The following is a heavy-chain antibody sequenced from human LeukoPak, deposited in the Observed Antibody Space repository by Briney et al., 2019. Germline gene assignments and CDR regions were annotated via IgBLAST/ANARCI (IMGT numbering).Heavy chain of an antibody. Sequence: ASVKVSCKASGYTFTDYYIHWVRQAPGQGLEWMGWISPNSGGSNYAQKFQGRVTMTRDTSINTAYMELSRLRSDDAAVYFCARYSSRRYAYAFDYWGQGTLVSVSS. CDR2: ISPNSGGS. D-gene: IGHD5-18*01. J-gene: IGHJ4*02. V-gene: IGHV1-2*02. CDR3: ARYSSRRYAYAFDY. CDR1: GYTFTDYY.